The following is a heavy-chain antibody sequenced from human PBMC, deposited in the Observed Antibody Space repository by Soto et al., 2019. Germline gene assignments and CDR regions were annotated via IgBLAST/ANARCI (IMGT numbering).Heavy chain of an antibody. CDR3: ARRLKGDYDYIWGSYSYKDHNWFDP. D-gene: IGHD3-16*01. Sequence: GESLKISCKGSGYSFTSYWIGWVRQMPGKGLEWMGIIYPGDSDTRYSPSFQGQVTISADKSISTAYLQWSSLKASDTAMYYCARRLKGDYDYIWGSYSYKDHNWFDPWGQGTLVTVSS. CDR1: GYSFTSYW. J-gene: IGHJ5*02. V-gene: IGHV5-51*01. CDR2: IYPGDSDT.